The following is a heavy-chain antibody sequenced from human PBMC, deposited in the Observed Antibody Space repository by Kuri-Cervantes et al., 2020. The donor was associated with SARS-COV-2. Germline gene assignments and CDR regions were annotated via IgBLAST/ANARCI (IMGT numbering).Heavy chain of an antibody. CDR1: GFTFSNAW. CDR3: ARGHLAGGYYYYYMDV. V-gene: IGHV3-11*04. Sequence: GESLKISCAASGFTFSNAWMSWVRQAPGKGLEWVSYISSSGSTIYYADSVKGRFTISRDNAKNSLYLQMNSLRAEDTAVYYCARGHLAGGYYYYYMDVWGKGTTVTVSS. D-gene: IGHD6-19*01. CDR2: ISSSGSTI. J-gene: IGHJ6*03.